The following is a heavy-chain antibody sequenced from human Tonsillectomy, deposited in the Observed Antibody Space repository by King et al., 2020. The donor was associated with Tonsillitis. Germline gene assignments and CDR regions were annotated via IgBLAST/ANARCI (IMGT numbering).Heavy chain of an antibody. V-gene: IGHV3-48*02. CDR3: ARDSQRALAYCGGDCYLVFPDAFDI. CDR2: ISSSISTI. D-gene: IGHD2-21*02. CDR1: GFTFSSYS. J-gene: IGHJ3*02. Sequence: VQLVESGGGLVQPGGSLRLSCAASGFTFSSYSMNWVRQAPGKGLEWVSYISSSISTIYYADSVKGRFTISRDNAKNSLYLQMNSLRDEDTAVYYCARDSQRALAYCGGDCYLVFPDAFDIWGQGTMVTVSS.